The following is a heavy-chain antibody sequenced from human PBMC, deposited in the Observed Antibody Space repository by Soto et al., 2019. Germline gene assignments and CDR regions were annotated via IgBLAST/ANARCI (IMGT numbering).Heavy chain of an antibody. J-gene: IGHJ4*02. CDR3: AKDSLYGDYFSDY. Sequence: GALRLSCAASGFTFSSYAMSWVRQAPGKGLEWVSAISGSGGSTYYADSVKGRFTISRDNSKNTLYLQMNSLRAEDTAVYYCAKDSLYGDYFSDYWGQGTLVTVSS. D-gene: IGHD4-17*01. CDR2: ISGSGGST. V-gene: IGHV3-23*01. CDR1: GFTFSSYA.